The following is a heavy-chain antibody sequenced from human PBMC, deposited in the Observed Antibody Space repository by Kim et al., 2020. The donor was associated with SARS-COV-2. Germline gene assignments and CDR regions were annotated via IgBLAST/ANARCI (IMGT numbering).Heavy chain of an antibody. CDR3: AKDRGGDYGEYGMEV. J-gene: IGHJ6*02. CDR2: ISYDGSNK. Sequence: GGSLRLSCAASGFTFSSYGMHWVRQAPGKGLEWVAVISYDGSNKYYADSVKGRFTISRDNSKNTLYLQMNSLRAEDTAVYYCAKDRGGDYGEYGMEVWG. D-gene: IGHD4-17*01. CDR1: GFTFSSYG. V-gene: IGHV3-30*18.